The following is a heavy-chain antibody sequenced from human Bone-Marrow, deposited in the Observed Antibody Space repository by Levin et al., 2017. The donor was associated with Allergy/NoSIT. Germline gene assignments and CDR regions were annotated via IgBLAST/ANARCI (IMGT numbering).Heavy chain of an antibody. J-gene: IGHJ4*02. Sequence: GESLKISCSASGFTFSSYAMTWVRQAPGKGLEWISTIPKSGDTTYYADSVKGRFTISRDNSKNTLSLQMNSLRVEDTALYYCAKSASRTPQYCTDSSCCSPPFDFWGQGALVTVSS. CDR1: GFTFSSYA. V-gene: IGHV3-23*01. CDR2: IPKSGDTT. CDR3: AKSASRTPQYCTDSSCCSPPFDF. D-gene: IGHD6-13*01.